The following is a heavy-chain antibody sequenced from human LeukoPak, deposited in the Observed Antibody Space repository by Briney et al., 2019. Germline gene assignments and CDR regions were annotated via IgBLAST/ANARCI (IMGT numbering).Heavy chain of an antibody. CDR2: INHSGST. V-gene: IGHV4-34*01. D-gene: IGHD3-3*01. J-gene: IGHJ6*02. CDR3: ARDPQRWWSGYYKPVGGYYYGVDV. Sequence: SSETLSLTCAVYGGSFSGYYWSWLRQPPGKGLEWIGEINHSGSTNYNPSLKSRVTISVDTSKNQFSLKLSSVTAADTAVYYCARDPQRWWSGYYKPVGGYYYGVDVWGQGTTVTVSS. CDR1: GGSFSGYY.